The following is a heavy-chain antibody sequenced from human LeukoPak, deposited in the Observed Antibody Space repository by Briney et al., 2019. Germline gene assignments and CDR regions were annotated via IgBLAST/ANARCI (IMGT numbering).Heavy chain of an antibody. CDR3: ARVVVAANPDAFDI. Sequence: GGSLRLSCAASGFTFSSYTMNWVRQAPGKGLEWVSSISGSSRYIYYADSMKGRFTISRDNAKDSLYLQMNSLRAEDTAVYYCARVVVAANPDAFDIWGQGTMVTVSS. CDR2: ISGSSRYI. J-gene: IGHJ3*02. CDR1: GFTFSSYT. D-gene: IGHD2-15*01. V-gene: IGHV3-21*01.